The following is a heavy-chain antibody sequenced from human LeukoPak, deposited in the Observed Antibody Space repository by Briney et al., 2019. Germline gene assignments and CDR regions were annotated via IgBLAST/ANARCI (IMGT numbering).Heavy chain of an antibody. CDR3: AREPQDYDFWSGYYFDY. D-gene: IGHD3-3*01. CDR1: GYIFTSFY. V-gene: IGHV1-69*13. CDR2: IIPIFGTA. Sequence: GASVKVSCKASGYIFTSFYMHWVRQAPGQGLEWMGGIIPIFGTANYAQKFQGRVTITADESTSTAYMELSSLRSEDTAVYYCAREPQDYDFWSGYYFDYWGQGTLVTVSS. J-gene: IGHJ4*02.